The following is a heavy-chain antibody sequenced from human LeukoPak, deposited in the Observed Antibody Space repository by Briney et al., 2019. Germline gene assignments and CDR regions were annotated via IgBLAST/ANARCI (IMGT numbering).Heavy chain of an antibody. CDR1: GFTFSSYW. D-gene: IGHD2-15*01. V-gene: IGHV3-7*01. CDR2: IKQDGSEK. J-gene: IGHJ6*03. Sequence: GGSLRLSCAASGFTFSSYWMSWVRQAPGKGLEWVANIKQDGSEKYYVDSVKGRFTISRDNAKNSLYLQMNSLRAEDTAVYYCARVQVAATQNYYYYMDVWGKGTTVTISS. CDR3: ARVQVAATQNYYYYMDV.